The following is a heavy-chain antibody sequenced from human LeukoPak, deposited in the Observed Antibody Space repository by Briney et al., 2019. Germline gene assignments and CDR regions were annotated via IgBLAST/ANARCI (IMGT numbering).Heavy chain of an antibody. CDR3: AREPYSSGGRMDFDY. V-gene: IGHV4-59*01. CDR2: IYYSGST. D-gene: IGHD6-19*01. J-gene: IGHJ4*02. CDR1: GGSISSYY. Sequence: PSETLSLTCTVSGGSISSYYWSWIRQPPGKGLEWIGYIYYSGSTNYNPSLKSRVTISVDTSKNQFSLKLSSVTAADTAVYYCAREPYSSGGRMDFDYWGQGTLVTVSS.